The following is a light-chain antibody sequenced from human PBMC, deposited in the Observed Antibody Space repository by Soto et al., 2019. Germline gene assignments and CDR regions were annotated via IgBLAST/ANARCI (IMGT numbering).Light chain of an antibody. V-gene: IGKV3-15*01. J-gene: IGKJ2*01. CDR3: QQYNNWLYT. CDR1: QTVSTN. CDR2: GAS. Sequence: ERVMTQSPATLSVSPGERATLSCRASQTVSTNLAWYQLKPGQAPRLLIYGASTRATGVPARFSGSGSGTEFTLTISSLQSEYFAVYYCQQYNNWLYTSGQGTKVDIK.